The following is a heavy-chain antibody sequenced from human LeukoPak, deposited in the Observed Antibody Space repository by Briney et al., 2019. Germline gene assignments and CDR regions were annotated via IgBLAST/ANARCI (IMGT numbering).Heavy chain of an antibody. Sequence: SETLPLTCTVSGGSISSSSYYWGWIRQPPGKGLEWIGSIYYSGSTYYNPSLKSRVTISVDTSKNQFSLKLSSVTAADTAVYYCARSLRTSIAAAVGYYFDYWGQGTLVTVSS. D-gene: IGHD6-13*01. CDR3: ARSLRTSIAAAVGYYFDY. V-gene: IGHV4-39*07. CDR1: GGSISSSSYY. CDR2: IYYSGST. J-gene: IGHJ4*02.